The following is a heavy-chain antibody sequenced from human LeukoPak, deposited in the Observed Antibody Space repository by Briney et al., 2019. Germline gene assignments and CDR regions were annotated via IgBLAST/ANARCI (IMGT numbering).Heavy chain of an antibody. CDR1: GGSFSAYY. Sequence: SETLSLTCAVYGGSFSAYYWNWIRQSPGKGLEWIGEINYGGSTKYNPSLKSQVTISVDTSKNQFSLNLSSVTAADTAVCYCARGFPAGSGSRGSHAFDIWGQGTMVTVSS. J-gene: IGHJ3*02. D-gene: IGHD5-12*01. V-gene: IGHV4-34*01. CDR2: INYGGST. CDR3: ARGFPAGSGSRGSHAFDI.